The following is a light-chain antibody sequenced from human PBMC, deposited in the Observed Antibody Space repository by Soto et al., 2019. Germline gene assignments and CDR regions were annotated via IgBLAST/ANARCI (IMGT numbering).Light chain of an antibody. CDR3: GSWDSIMSAYV. J-gene: IGLJ1*01. Sequence: QSVLRQPPAVSAAPGERVTISCSGSSSNIGGNSVSWYQQLPGTAPKLLIYDDNKRPSGIPDRFSGSKSGTSATLGITGFQNGDEAAYYCGSWDSIMSAYVSGTGTKLTVL. CDR1: SSNIGGNS. V-gene: IGLV1-51*01. CDR2: DDN.